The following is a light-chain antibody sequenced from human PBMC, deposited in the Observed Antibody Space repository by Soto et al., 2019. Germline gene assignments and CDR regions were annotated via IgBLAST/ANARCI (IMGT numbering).Light chain of an antibody. V-gene: IGLV1-40*01. CDR3: QSYDSSLSAHYV. Sequence: SVLTQPPSVSGAPGQRVTISCTGSSSNIGATYDVQWYQQLPGTVPKLLIYGNSNRPSGVPDRFSGSKSGTSASLAITVLQADDEADYYCQSYDSSLSAHYVFGTGTKVTVL. CDR1: SSNIGATYD. J-gene: IGLJ1*01. CDR2: GNS.